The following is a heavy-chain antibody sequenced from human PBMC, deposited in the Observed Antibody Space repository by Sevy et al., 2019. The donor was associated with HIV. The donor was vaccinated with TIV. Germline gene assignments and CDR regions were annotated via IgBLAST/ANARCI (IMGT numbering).Heavy chain of an antibody. CDR2: ISYDGSNK. Sequence: GGSLRLSCAASGFTFSSYAMHWDRQAPGKGLEWVAVISYDGSNKYYAYSVKGRFTISRDNSKNTLYLQMNSLRAEDTAVYYCARGHCSGGSCYSGQFDYWGQGTLVTVSS. V-gene: IGHV3-30-3*01. CDR3: ARGHCSGGSCYSGQFDY. J-gene: IGHJ4*02. D-gene: IGHD2-15*01. CDR1: GFTFSSYA.